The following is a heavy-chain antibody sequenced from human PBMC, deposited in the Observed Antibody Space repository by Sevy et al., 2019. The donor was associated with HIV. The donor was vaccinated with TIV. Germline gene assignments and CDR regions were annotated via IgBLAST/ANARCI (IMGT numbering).Heavy chain of an antibody. CDR2: IYYNGNV. D-gene: IGHD3-10*01. Sequence: SVTLSLTCTVSGVSISTHSWSWIRQPPGKGLEYIGYIYYNGNVNYNPSFQSRVTISGDTSMNQLSLKLTSVTAADTAVYYCAKDMDTFYGMDVWGQGTTVTVSS. CDR1: GVSISTHS. V-gene: IGHV4-59*11. CDR3: AKDMDTFYGMDV. J-gene: IGHJ6*02.